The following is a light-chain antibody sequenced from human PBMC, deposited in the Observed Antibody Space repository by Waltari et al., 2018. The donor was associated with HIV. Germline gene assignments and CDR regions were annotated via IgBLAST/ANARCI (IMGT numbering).Light chain of an antibody. J-gene: IGLJ2*01. V-gene: IGLV1-44*01. CDR2: SNS. Sequence: QSVLSQPPSASGTPGQRVTISCSGSRSHIGRNTVHWYQQLPGTAPKLLIYSNSQRPSGVPDRFSGSKSGTSASLAISGLQSEDEAEYYCAAWDDSLTGSHVIFGGGTKLTVL. CDR3: AAWDDSLTGSHVI. CDR1: RSHIGRNT.